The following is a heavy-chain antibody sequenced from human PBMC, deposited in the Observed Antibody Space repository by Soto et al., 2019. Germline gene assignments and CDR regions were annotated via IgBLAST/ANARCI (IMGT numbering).Heavy chain of an antibody. CDR2: ISYDGSNK. CDR3: AKDRGYYYDSSGLDY. CDR1: GFTFSSYG. D-gene: IGHD3-22*01. V-gene: IGHV3-30*18. Sequence: QVQLVESGGGVVQPGRSLRLSCAASGFTFSSYGMHWVRQAPGTGLEWVAVISYDGSNKYYADSVKGRFTISRDNSKNTLYLQMNSLRAEDTAVYYCAKDRGYYYDSSGLDYWGQGTLVTVSS. J-gene: IGHJ4*02.